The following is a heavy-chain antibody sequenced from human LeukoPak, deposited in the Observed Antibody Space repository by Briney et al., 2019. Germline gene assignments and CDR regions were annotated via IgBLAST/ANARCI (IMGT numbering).Heavy chain of an antibody. D-gene: IGHD2/OR15-2a*01. V-gene: IGHV3-30-3*01. Sequence: GGSLRLSCAASGFTFSSYAMHWVCQAPGKGLEWVAVISYDGSNKYYADSVKGRFTISRDNSKNTLYLQMNSLRAEDTAVYYCARAFGNRIFDYWGQGTLVTVSS. J-gene: IGHJ4*02. CDR2: ISYDGSNK. CDR1: GFTFSSYA. CDR3: ARAFGNRIFDY.